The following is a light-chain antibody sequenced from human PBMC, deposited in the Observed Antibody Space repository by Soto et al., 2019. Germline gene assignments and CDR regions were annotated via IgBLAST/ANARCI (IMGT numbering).Light chain of an antibody. Sequence: QSALTQPASVSGSPGQSITISCTGTSSDVGSNNLVSWYQQHPGQAPKLMIYEVSKRPLGVSARFSASKSSNTASLTISGLEAEDEADYYCCSYGGSRAVFGGGTQLTVL. V-gene: IGLV2-23*02. CDR2: EVS. J-gene: IGLJ7*01. CDR3: CSYGGSRAV. CDR1: SSDVGSNNL.